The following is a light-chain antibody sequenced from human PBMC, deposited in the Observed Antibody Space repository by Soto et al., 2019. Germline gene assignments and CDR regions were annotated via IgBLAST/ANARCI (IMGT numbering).Light chain of an antibody. CDR2: EVN. J-gene: IGLJ1*01. V-gene: IGLV2-18*02. CDR1: SSDIGIYNR. Sequence: QSVPTPPASVPVSPGPATSISCTRTSSDIGIYNRVSGYQQPPGTAPKLIIYEVNNRPSGVPDRFSGSKSGNTASLTIFGVQAEDEADYYCNSFTTSSTSVFGTGTKVTVL. CDR3: NSFTTSSTSV.